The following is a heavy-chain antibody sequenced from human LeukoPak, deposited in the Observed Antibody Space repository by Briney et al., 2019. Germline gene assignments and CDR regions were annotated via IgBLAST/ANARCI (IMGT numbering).Heavy chain of an antibody. V-gene: IGHV3-74*01. CDR1: GFTFSYHW. J-gene: IGHJ4*01. Sequence: GGSLRLSCAASGFTFSYHWMHWVRQVPGKGPVWVSRIDGGGSSISYADSVKGRFSISRDNGKSNLYPHMNSLRVEDTGVYYCARGPGSSGGAYVGDYWGHGSLVTVSS. CDR3: ARGPGSSGGAYVGDY. D-gene: IGHD3-22*01. CDR2: IDGGGSSI.